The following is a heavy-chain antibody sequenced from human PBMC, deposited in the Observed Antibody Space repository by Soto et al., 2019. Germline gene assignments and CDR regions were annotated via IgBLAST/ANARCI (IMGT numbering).Heavy chain of an antibody. D-gene: IGHD3-3*01. CDR3: AKTGSRITIFGVVISWFDP. V-gene: IGHV3-23*01. CDR1: GFTFSSYA. CDR2: ISGSGGST. J-gene: IGHJ5*02. Sequence: GGSLRLSCAASGFTFSSYAMSWVRQAPGKGLEWVSAISGSGGSTYYADSVKGRFTISRGNSKNTLYLQMNSLRAEDTAVYYCAKTGSRITIFGVVISWFDPWGQGTLVTVSS.